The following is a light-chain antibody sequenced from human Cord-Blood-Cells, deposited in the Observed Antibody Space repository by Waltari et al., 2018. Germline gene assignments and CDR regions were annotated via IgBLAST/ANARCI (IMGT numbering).Light chain of an antibody. Sequence: EIHMIQSPSSLSASVGDRVTITCRASQSIRSYLNWYQQKPGKVPKLQIYAASSLQSGVPSRFSRTRSGTDFTVSMSSLQPEDSASYSGQQSYRTALTYGGEPKEEIK. V-gene: IGKV1-39*01. J-gene: IGKJ4*01. CDR2: AAS. CDR3: QQSYRTALT. CDR1: QSIRSY.